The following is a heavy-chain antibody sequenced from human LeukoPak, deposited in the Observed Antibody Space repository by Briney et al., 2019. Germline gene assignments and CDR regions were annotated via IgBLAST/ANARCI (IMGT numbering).Heavy chain of an antibody. CDR1: GFTFSSYW. Sequence: GGSLRLXCAASGFTFSSYWMSWVRQAPGKGLEWVANIKQDGSEKYYVDSVKGRFTISRDNAKNSLYLQMNSLRAEDTAVYYCARDWYYYDSSHPGYWGQGTLVTVSS. CDR2: IKQDGSEK. D-gene: IGHD3-22*01. J-gene: IGHJ4*02. CDR3: ARDWYYYDSSHPGY. V-gene: IGHV3-7*01.